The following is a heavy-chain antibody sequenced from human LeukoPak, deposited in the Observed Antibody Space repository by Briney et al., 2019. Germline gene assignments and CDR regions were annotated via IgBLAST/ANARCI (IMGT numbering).Heavy chain of an antibody. V-gene: IGHV4-59*01. J-gene: IGHJ4*02. CDR2: IYYSGST. D-gene: IGHD6-13*01. CDR1: GGSINSYY. Sequence: SETLSLTCTVSGGSINSYYWSWIRQPPGKGLEWIGYIYYSGSTNYNPSLKSRVTISVDTPKNQFSLKLSSVTAAGTAVYYCASSGSFRQQLVKWGQGTLVTVSS. CDR3: ASSGSFRQQLVK.